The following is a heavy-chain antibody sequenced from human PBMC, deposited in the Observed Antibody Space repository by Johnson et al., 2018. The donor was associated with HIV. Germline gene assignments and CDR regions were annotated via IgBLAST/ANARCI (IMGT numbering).Heavy chain of an antibody. CDR3: ARVRRSGWFDNDAFDI. CDR1: GFTFSRYG. CDR2: ISYDGNNK. D-gene: IGHD6-19*01. Sequence: QVQLVESGGGVVQPGRSLRLSCEASGFTFSRYGMHWVRHPPGKGLEWVAVISYDGNNKYYTDSVKGRFTISRDNSKNTLFLLMSSLRADDTAVYYCARVRRSGWFDNDAFDIWGQGTMVTVSS. J-gene: IGHJ3*02. V-gene: IGHV3-30*19.